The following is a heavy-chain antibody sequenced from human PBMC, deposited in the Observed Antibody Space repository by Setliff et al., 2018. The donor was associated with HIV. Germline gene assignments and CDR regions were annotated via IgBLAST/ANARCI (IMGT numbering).Heavy chain of an antibody. CDR2: INHSGST. CDR1: GGSIASGDYY. V-gene: IGHV4-34*01. D-gene: IGHD6-19*01. J-gene: IGHJ4*02. Sequence: SETLSLTSTVSGGSIASGDYYWNWIRQPPGKGLEWIGEINHSGSTNYNPSLKSRVTISVDTSKKQFSLRLTSVTAADTAVYYCARGVRDNSGWSSYYFDYWGQGTLVTVSS. CDR3: ARGVRDNSGWSSYYFDY.